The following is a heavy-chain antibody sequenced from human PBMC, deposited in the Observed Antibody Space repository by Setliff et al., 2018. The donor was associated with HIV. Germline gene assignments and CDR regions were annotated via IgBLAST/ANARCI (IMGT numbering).Heavy chain of an antibody. Sequence: GGSLRLSCAASGFTFSSYSMNWVRQAPGKGLEWVSYISGDTRIINYADSVKGRFTISRDNAKNSLYLQMNSLRVEDTALYYCARDLNWGFDYWGQGTLVTSPQ. CDR3: ARDLNWGFDY. J-gene: IGHJ4*02. V-gene: IGHV3-48*01. CDR1: GFTFSSYS. CDR2: ISGDTRII. D-gene: IGHD7-27*01.